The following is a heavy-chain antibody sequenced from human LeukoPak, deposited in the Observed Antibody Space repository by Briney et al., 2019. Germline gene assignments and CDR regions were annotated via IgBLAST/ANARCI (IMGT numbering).Heavy chain of an antibody. CDR3: ARPAYGGGPDAFDI. V-gene: IGHV4-4*07. Sequence: SSETLPLSCTVSGGSISSYYWSWIRQPAGKGLEWIGRIYITGSTNYNPSLKSRVTMSVDTSKNQFSLKLISMTAADTAVYYCARPAYGGGPDAFDISGPGTMVTVSS. D-gene: IGHD4-23*01. J-gene: IGHJ3*02. CDR1: GGSISSYY. CDR2: IYITGST.